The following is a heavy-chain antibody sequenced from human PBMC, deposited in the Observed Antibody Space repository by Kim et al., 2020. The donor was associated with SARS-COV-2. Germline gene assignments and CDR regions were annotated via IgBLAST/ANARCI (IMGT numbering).Heavy chain of an antibody. CDR2: NT. V-gene: IGHV1-3*01. Sequence: NTRYSQKFPGRVTITWETSASTAYMDLTSLRFEDTAVYYCARERFGGSFDYWGQGTLVTVSS. CDR3: ARERFGGSFDY. J-gene: IGHJ4*02. D-gene: IGHD3-10*01.